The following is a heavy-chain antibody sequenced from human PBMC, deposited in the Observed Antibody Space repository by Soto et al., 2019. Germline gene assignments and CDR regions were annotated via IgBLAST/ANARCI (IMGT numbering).Heavy chain of an antibody. V-gene: IGHV1-18*01. CDR1: GYTFTSYG. Sequence: ASVKVSCKASGYTFTSYGISWVRQAPGQGLEWMGWISAYNGNTNYAQKLQGRVTMTTDTSTSTAYMELRSLRSDDTAVYYCAREDPGEYYYYGMDVWGPGTTVTVSS. J-gene: IGHJ6*02. CDR2: ISAYNGNT. CDR3: AREDPGEYYYYGMDV. D-gene: IGHD7-27*01.